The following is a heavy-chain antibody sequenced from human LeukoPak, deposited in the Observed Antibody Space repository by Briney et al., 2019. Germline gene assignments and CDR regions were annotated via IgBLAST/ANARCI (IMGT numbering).Heavy chain of an antibody. Sequence: GGSLRLSCAASGYTFSRHWMSWVRQAPGKGLEWVANIKQDGSEKYYVDSVKGRFTISRDNAKNSLYLQMNSLRAEDTAVYYCARGNFSAYDIWGQGTMVTVSS. CDR2: IKQDGSEK. CDR3: ARGNFSAYDI. CDR1: GYTFSRHW. V-gene: IGHV3-7*05. D-gene: IGHD2/OR15-2a*01. J-gene: IGHJ3*02.